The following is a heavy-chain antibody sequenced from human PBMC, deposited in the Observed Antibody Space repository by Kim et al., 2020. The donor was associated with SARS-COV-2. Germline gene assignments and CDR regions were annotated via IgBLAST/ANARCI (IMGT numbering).Heavy chain of an antibody. CDR3: ARTPDISYCSSTSCYRFDP. D-gene: IGHD2-2*02. CDR1: GYTLTSYG. CDR2: ISAYNGNT. J-gene: IGHJ5*02. Sequence: ASVKVSCKASGYTLTSYGISWVRQAPGQGLEWMGWISAYNGNTNYAQKLQGRVTMTTDTSTSTAYMELRSLRSDDTAVYYCARTPDISYCSSTSCYRFDPWGQGTLVTVSS. V-gene: IGHV1-18*01.